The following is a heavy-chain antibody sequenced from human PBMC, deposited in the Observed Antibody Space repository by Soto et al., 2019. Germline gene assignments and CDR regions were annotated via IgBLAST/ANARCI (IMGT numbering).Heavy chain of an antibody. CDR2: INHSGST. CDR3: ARGVGVGATRAWFDP. V-gene: IGHV4-34*01. D-gene: IGHD1-26*01. Sequence: QVQLQQWGAGLLKPSETLSLTCAVYGGSFSGYYWSWIRQPPGKGLEWIGEINHSGSTNYNPSLKSRVTISVDTSKNQFSLKLSSVTAADTAVYYCARGVGVGATRAWFDPWGQGTLVTVSS. J-gene: IGHJ5*02. CDR1: GGSFSGYY.